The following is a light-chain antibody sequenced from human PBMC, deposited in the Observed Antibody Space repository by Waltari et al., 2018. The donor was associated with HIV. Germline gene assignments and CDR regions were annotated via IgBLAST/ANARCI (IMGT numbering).Light chain of an antibody. CDR3: QVWDTTTDQWV. CDR1: NIGSKS. Sequence: SYVLTQPPSVSVDPGETARITCGGTNIGSKSVQWYQQKPGQAPVLVIYDDNDRPSGIPERCSGSSSWNTATLTISRVEAGDEADYYCQVWDTTTDQWVFGGGTELAVL. J-gene: IGLJ3*02. V-gene: IGLV3-21*04. CDR2: DDN.